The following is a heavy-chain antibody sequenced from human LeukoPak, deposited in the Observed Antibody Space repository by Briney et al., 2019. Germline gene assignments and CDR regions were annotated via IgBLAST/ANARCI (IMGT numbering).Heavy chain of an antibody. CDR3: ARGGGTTQFDY. Sequence: GGSLRLSCASSGFTFDVFGLSWVRQAPGKGLEWVSVIYSGGSTYYADSVRGRFTISRDSSKNTLYLQMISLRAEDTAVYYCARGGGTTQFDYWGQGTLVTVSS. V-gene: IGHV3-66*01. CDR2: IYSGGST. CDR1: GFTFDVFG. J-gene: IGHJ4*02. D-gene: IGHD2/OR15-2a*01.